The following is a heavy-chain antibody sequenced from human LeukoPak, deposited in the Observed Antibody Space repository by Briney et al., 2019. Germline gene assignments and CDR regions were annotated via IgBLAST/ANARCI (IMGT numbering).Heavy chain of an antibody. CDR1: GYNFIGYY. J-gene: IGHJ4*02. CDR3: ARGYSSGKYYFDY. CDR2: INPNSGGT. Sequence: ASVKVSCKASGYNFIGYYINWVRQAPGQGLEWMGWINPNSGGTNYAQKFQGRVTMTRDTSISTAYMELSRLRSDDTAVYYCARGYSSGKYYFDYWGQGTLVTVSS. V-gene: IGHV1-2*02. D-gene: IGHD6-19*01.